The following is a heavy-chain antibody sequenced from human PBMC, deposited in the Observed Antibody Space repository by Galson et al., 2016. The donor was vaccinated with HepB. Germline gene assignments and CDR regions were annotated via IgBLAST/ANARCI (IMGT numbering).Heavy chain of an antibody. Sequence: SLRLSCAASGFSFSSYAMSWVRQAPGKGLEWVSAISGSGGSTYYADSVKGRFTISRDNSKNTLYLQMNSLSAEDTAVDYCAKDRTVVVIAIYYFDYWGQGTLVTVSS. CDR1: GFSFSSYA. J-gene: IGHJ4*02. CDR2: ISGSGGST. V-gene: IGHV3-23*01. CDR3: AKDRTVVVIAIYYFDY. D-gene: IGHD2-21*01.